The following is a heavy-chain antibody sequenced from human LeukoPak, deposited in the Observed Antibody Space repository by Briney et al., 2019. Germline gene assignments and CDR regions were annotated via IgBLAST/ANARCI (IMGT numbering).Heavy chain of an antibody. CDR3: ARGLEWLFLY. V-gene: IGHV4-39*07. D-gene: IGHD3-3*01. Sequence: SETLSLTCTVSGGSITSYYWSWIRQPPGKGLEWIGSIYCSGSTYYNPSLKSRVTISVDTSKNQFSLKLSSVTAADTALYYCARGLEWLFLYWGQGTLVTVSS. CDR2: IYCSGST. J-gene: IGHJ4*02. CDR1: GGSITSYY.